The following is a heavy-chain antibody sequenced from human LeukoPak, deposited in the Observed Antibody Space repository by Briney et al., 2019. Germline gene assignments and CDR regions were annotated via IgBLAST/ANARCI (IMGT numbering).Heavy chain of an antibody. J-gene: IGHJ6*02. CDR2: ISNDGSTK. D-gene: IGHD5-18*01. CDR1: GFTFSSYG. V-gene: IGHV3-30*03. Sequence: PGRSLRLSCAASGFTFSSYGMHWVRQAPGKGLEWVAVISNDGSTKKYADSVKGRFTISRDNSKNTLYVQMNSLRAEDTAVYYCARDAVDTANAVWGQGTTVTVSS. CDR3: ARDAVDTANAV.